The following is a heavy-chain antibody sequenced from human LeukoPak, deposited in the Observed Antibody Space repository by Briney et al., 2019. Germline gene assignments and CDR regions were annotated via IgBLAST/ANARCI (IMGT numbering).Heavy chain of an antibody. CDR3: ARGRFIVVAGATSYYYYMDV. D-gene: IGHD6-19*01. CDR1: GGTFNSYA. CDR2: IVPIFGTT. V-gene: IGHV1-69*06. J-gene: IGHJ6*03. Sequence: SVKVSCKTSGGTFNSYAITWVRQAPGQGLEWVGRIVPIFGTTDYAQKFQDRVTFAADKSTGTAYMELRNLTSEDTAMYYCARGRFIVVAGATSYYYYMDVWGKGTTVIVS.